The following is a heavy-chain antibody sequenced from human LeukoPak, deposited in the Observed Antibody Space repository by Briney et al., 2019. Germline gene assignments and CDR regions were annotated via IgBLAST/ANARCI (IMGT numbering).Heavy chain of an antibody. V-gene: IGHV3-23*01. Sequence: GWSLRLSCAASGFIFNIYAMSWVRQAPGKGLEGVSTIYGSGVTTYYADSVRGRFTISRDNSKNTLYLQMNSLSAEDTAVYFCPRNPSGGYAGDIDYLARGARGTVSP. CDR1: GFIFNIYA. J-gene: IGHJ4*02. D-gene: IGHD6-25*01. CDR3: PRNPSGGYAGDIDY. CDR2: IYGSGVTT.